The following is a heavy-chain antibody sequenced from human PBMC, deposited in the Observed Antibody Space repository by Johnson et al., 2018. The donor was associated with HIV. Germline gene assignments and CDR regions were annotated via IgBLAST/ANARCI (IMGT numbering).Heavy chain of an antibody. Sequence: EVQLVESGGGVVRPGGSLRLSCAASGFSFSDYAMSWVRQAPGKGLEWVSGISGGGGSRYYADSVKGRFTISRDNSNNTLYLQMNSLRAEDTAVYYCAKRLGYDSRGDQLDIWGQGTMITVSS. CDR3: AKRLGYDSRGDQLDI. D-gene: IGHD3-22*01. CDR1: GFSFSDYA. V-gene: IGHV3-23*04. J-gene: IGHJ3*02. CDR2: ISGGGGSR.